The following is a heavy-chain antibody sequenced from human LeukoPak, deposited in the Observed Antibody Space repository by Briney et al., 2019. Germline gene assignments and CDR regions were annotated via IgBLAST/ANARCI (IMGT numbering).Heavy chain of an antibody. J-gene: IGHJ4*02. Sequence: GRSLRLSCAASGFTFSSYSMNWVRQAPGKGLEWVSSISSSSSYIYYADSVKGRFTISRDNAKNSLYLQMNSLRAEDTAVYYCARQWLVSGVFDYRGQGTLVTVSS. D-gene: IGHD6-19*01. V-gene: IGHV3-21*01. CDR1: GFTFSSYS. CDR2: ISSSSSYI. CDR3: ARQWLVSGVFDY.